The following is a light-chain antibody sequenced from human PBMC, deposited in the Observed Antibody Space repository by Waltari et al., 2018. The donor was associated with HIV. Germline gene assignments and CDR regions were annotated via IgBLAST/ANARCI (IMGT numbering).Light chain of an antibody. J-gene: IGLJ3*02. V-gene: IGLV1-44*01. CDR2: NND. CDR1: YPPLGRHT. CDR3: ASWDDKLDGWV. Sequence: QSLLPHPPSASGTPGQRVTISCSGSYPPLGRHTVNWPQQLPGSAPRALIYNNDQRPAAVPDRFSGSKSGTSASLAISGLQSEDQGDYYCASWDDKLDGWVFGGGTRLTVL.